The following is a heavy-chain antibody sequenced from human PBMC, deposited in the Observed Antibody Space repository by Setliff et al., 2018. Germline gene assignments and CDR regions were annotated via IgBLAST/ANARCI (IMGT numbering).Heavy chain of an antibody. CDR3: AKETLGFCSGVSCYGLDY. J-gene: IGHJ4*02. V-gene: IGHV3-7*01. CDR1: GFIFNNFW. CDR2: INQRESAK. D-gene: IGHD2-15*01. Sequence: GGSLRLSCSASGFIFNNFWMSWVRQAPGKGLEWVANINQRESAKLYVDSVKGRFTISRDNAKNTLYLQMNSLRAEDTAVYYCAKETLGFCSGVSCYGLDYWGQGTLVTVSS.